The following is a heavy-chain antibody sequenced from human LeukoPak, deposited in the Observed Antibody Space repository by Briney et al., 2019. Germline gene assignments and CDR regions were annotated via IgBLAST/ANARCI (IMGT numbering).Heavy chain of an antibody. CDR3: AKVVSWLGVGCMDV. CDR1: GFTFSSYA. D-gene: IGHD6-19*01. J-gene: IGHJ6*03. Sequence: GGSLRLSCAASGFTFSSYAMSWVRQAPGKGLEWVSAISGSGGSTYYADSVKGRFTISRDNSKNTLYLQMNSLRAEDTAVYYCAKVVSWLGVGCMDVWGKGTTVTISS. V-gene: IGHV3-23*01. CDR2: ISGSGGST.